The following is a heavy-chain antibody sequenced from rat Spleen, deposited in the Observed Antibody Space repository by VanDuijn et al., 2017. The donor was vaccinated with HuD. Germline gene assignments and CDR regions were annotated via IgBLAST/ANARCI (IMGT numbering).Heavy chain of an antibody. CDR2: INSTGST. CDR3: ARARFSGGGLHY. J-gene: IGHJ2*01. D-gene: IGHD1-1*01. V-gene: IGHV3-3*01. Sequence: EVQLQESGPGLVKPSQSLSLPCSVTGYSITSSYRWPWIRKFPGNKLEWMAYINSTGSTVNNPSLTSRISITKDRSRNQFFLPLNTVTTEDTATYCCARARFSGGGLHYWGKGVMVTVSS. CDR1: GYSITSSYR.